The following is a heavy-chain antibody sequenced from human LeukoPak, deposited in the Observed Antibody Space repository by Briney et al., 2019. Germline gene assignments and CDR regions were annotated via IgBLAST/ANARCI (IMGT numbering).Heavy chain of an antibody. Sequence: ASVKVSCKASGYTFTSYAMNWVRQAPGQGLEWMGWINTNTGNPTYAQGFTGRFVFSLDTSVSTAYLQISSLKAEDTAVYYCARDSEGGRFIAAAALDAFDIWGQGTMVTVSS. V-gene: IGHV7-4-1*02. D-gene: IGHD6-13*01. CDR3: ARDSEGGRFIAAAALDAFDI. J-gene: IGHJ3*02. CDR2: INTNTGNP. CDR1: GYTFTSYA.